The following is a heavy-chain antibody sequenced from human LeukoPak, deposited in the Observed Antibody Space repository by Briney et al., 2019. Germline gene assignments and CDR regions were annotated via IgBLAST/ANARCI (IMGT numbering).Heavy chain of an antibody. CDR3: ARDLAWDAFDI. J-gene: IGHJ3*02. V-gene: IGHV3-48*03. CDR2: ISSSGSTI. CDR1: GFTFSRYE. Sequence: GGSLRLSCAASGFTFSRYERNGVRQAPGKGVEWVSYISSSGSTIYYADSVKGRFTISRDHAENSLYLQMNSLRAEDTAVYYRARDLAWDAFDIWGQGTMVTVSS.